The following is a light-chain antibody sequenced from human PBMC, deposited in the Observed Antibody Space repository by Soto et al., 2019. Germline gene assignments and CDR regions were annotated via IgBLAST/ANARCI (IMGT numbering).Light chain of an antibody. Sequence: QSVLTQSPSASASLGASVKLTCTLSSGHSSYAIAWHQQQPEKGPRYLMNLNSDGSHSKGDGIPDRFSGSSSGAERYLTISSLQSEDEADYYCQTWGTGGGVFGGGTKVTVL. CDR3: QTWGTGGGV. CDR1: SGHSSYA. CDR2: LNSDGSH. J-gene: IGLJ3*02. V-gene: IGLV4-69*01.